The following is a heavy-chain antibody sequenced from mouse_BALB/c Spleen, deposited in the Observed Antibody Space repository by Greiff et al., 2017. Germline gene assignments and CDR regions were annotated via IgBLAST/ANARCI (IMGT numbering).Heavy chain of an antibody. Sequence: EVMLVESGGGLVQPGGSRKLSCAASGFTFSSFGMHWVRQAPEKGLEWVAYISSGSSTIYYADTVKVRFTISRDNPKNTLFLQMTSLRSEDTAMYYCARSYYDYDGGYAMDYWGQGTSVTVSS. V-gene: IGHV5-17*02. CDR1: GFTFSSFG. D-gene: IGHD2-4*01. CDR2: ISSGSSTI. J-gene: IGHJ4*01. CDR3: ARSYYDYDGGYAMDY.